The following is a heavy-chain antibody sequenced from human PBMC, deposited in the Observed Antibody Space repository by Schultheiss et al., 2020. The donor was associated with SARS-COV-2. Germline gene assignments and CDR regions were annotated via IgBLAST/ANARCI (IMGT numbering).Heavy chain of an antibody. V-gene: IGHV4-38-2*02. CDR2: IYHSGST. J-gene: IGHJ4*02. Sequence: GSLRLSCAVSGYSISSGYYWGWIRQPPGKGLEWIGSIYHSGSTYYNPSLKSRVTISVDTSKNQFSLKLSSVTAADTAVYYCARDSRPEDYWGQGTLVTVSS. CDR3: ARDSRPEDY. CDR1: GYSISSGYY.